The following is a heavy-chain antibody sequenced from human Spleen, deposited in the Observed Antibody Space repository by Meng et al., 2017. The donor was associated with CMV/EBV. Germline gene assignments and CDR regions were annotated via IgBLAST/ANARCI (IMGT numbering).Heavy chain of an antibody. CDR2: IQRDGSEK. J-gene: IGHJ2*01. Sequence: GESLKISCVASGIPFSGYWMSWVRQAPGKGLEWVANIQRDGSEKYYVDSVKGRFTISRDNAKNSLYLQMNSLRAEDTAVYYCARVDGIIVTPAAPFGWYFDLWGRGTLVTVSS. D-gene: IGHD2-2*01. CDR3: ARVDGIIVTPAAPFGWYFDL. V-gene: IGHV3-7*01. CDR1: GIPFSGYW.